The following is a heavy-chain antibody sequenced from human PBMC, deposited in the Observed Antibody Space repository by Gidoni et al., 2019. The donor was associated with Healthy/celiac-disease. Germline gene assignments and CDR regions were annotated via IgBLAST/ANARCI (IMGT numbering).Heavy chain of an antibody. CDR3: ARGGLRTIFGVVIGTGHYYYYGMDV. CDR1: GGTFSSYA. Sequence: QVQLVQSGAEVKKPGSSVKFSCKASGGTFSSYAISRVRQTSGQGLEWMGGIIPIFGTANYAQKFQGRVTITADESTSTAYVELSSLRSEDTAVYYCARGGLRTIFGVVIGTGHYYYYGMDVWGQGTTVTVSS. V-gene: IGHV1-69*01. J-gene: IGHJ6*02. D-gene: IGHD3-3*01. CDR2: IIPIFGTA.